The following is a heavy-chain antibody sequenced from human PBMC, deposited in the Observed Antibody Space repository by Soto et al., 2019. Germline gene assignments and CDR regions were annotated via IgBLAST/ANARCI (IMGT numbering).Heavy chain of an antibody. J-gene: IGHJ4*02. CDR3: ARLGYSSSWLIDY. CDR2: IYYSGST. Sequence: SETLSLTCTVSGGSISSYYWSWIRQPPGKGLEWIGYIYYSGSTNYNPSLKSRVPISVDTSKNQFSLKLSSVTAAETAVYYCARLGYSSSWLIDYWGQGTLVTVS. CDR1: GGSISSYY. V-gene: IGHV4-59*08. D-gene: IGHD6-13*01.